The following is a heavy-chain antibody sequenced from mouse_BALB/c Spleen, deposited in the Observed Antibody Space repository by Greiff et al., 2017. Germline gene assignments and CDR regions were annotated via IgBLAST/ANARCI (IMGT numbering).Heavy chain of an antibody. Sequence: EVKLVESGGGLVQPGGSLKLSCAASGFTFSSYGMSWVRQTPDKRLELVATINSNGGSTYYPDSVKGRFTISRDNAKTTLYLQMSSLKSEDTAMYYCAREGGLRRSWFAYWGQGTLVTVSA. CDR1: GFTFSSYG. CDR3: AREGGLRRSWFAY. D-gene: IGHD2-12*01. V-gene: IGHV5-6-3*01. J-gene: IGHJ3*01. CDR2: INSNGGST.